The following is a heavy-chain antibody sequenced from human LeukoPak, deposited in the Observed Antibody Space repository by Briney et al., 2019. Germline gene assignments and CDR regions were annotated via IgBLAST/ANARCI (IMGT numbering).Heavy chain of an antibody. CDR2: ISTSGSTT. Sequence: GGFLRLSCAASGFTFVSYEMNWVRQAPGKGLEWVSCISTSGSTTYYADSVKGRFTISRDNARNSLYPQMNSLRAEDTAVYYCARDGPRGSPFDYWSQGTLVTVSS. J-gene: IGHJ4*02. V-gene: IGHV3-48*03. CDR3: ARDGPRGSPFDY. D-gene: IGHD3-10*01. CDR1: GFTFVSYE.